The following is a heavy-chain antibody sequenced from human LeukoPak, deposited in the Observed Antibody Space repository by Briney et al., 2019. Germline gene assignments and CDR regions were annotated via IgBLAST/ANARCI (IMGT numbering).Heavy chain of an antibody. CDR1: GGSISSYY. CDR2: IYYSGST. D-gene: IGHD1-14*01. CDR3: ARDTPGGFQH. V-gene: IGHV4-59*01. J-gene: IGHJ1*01. Sequence: SETLSLTCTVSGGSISSYYWSWIRQPPGKGLEWIGYIYYSGSTTYNPSLKSRVTLSVDTSKNQFSLKLSSVNAADTAVYYCARDTPGGFQHWGQGTLVTVSS.